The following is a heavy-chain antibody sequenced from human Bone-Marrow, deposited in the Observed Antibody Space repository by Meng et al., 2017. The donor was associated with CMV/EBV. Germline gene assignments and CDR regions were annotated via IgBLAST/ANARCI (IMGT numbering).Heavy chain of an antibody. CDR1: GYTFTAYY. V-gene: IGHV1-2*02. Sequence: ASVKVSCKAYGYTFTAYYMHWVRQAPGQGLEWMGWINPNSGGTKYAQKFQGRVTVNRETSISTAYMELRRLRSDDMAVYYCERDFLYDENGMDVWGQGTTVTVSS. J-gene: IGHJ6*02. CDR2: INPNSGGT. D-gene: IGHD3-16*01. CDR3: ERDFLYDENGMDV.